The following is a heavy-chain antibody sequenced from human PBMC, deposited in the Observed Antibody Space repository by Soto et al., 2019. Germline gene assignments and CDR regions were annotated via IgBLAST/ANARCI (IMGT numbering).Heavy chain of an antibody. Sequence: PGESLKISCKGSGYSFTSYWIGWVRQMPGKGLEWMGIIYPGDSDTRYSPSFQGQVTISADKSISTAYLQWSSLKASDTAMYYWARLHRTFDCLLWPVENFDYWGQGTLVTVSS. CDR3: ARLHRTFDCLLWPVENFDY. CDR2: IYPGDSDT. D-gene: IGHD3-9*01. V-gene: IGHV5-51*01. CDR1: GYSFTSYW. J-gene: IGHJ4*02.